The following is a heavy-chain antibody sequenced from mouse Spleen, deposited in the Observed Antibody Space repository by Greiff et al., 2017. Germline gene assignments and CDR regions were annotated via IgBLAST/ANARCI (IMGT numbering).Heavy chain of an antibody. CDR2: IDPEDGET. Sequence: EVKLVESGAELVKPGASVKLSCTASGFNIKDYYMHWVKQRTEQGLEWIGRIDPEDGETKYAPKFQGKATITADTSSSTAYMQLSSLTSEDSAVYYCARWGNSNAMDYWGQGTSVTVSS. J-gene: IGHJ4*01. V-gene: IGHV14-2*01. D-gene: IGHD2-5*01. CDR1: GFNIKDYY. CDR3: ARWGNSNAMDY.